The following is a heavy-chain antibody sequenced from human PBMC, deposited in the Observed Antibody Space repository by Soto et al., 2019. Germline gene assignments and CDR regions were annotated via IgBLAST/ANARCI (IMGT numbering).Heavy chain of an antibody. J-gene: IGHJ5*02. D-gene: IGHD2-8*01. V-gene: IGHV4-31*03. CDR1: GGSISSGGYY. CDR3: AIRVFP. CDR2: LYCSGST. Sequence: QVQLQESGPGLVKPSQTLSLTCTVSGGSISSGGYYWNWIRQHPGKGLGWIGCLYCSGSTFYNPSLKTRVTISGNTSKNPFSLKLSSVTAADTALYYCAIRVFPWGQGTLVTVA.